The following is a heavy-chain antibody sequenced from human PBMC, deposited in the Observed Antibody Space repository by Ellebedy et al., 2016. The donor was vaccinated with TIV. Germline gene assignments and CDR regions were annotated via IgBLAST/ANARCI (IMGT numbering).Heavy chain of an antibody. Sequence: AASVKVSCKSSGYSFTSYPTHWVRQAPGQSLEGMGWINTVNDNTRHLQKFQGRVAFTRDSSAGVAYMELSGLTSDDTALYFCARGTSNWFDAWGQGTLVTVSS. CDR2: INTVNDNT. V-gene: IGHV1-3*04. J-gene: IGHJ5*02. CDR3: ARGTSNWFDA. CDR1: GYSFTSYP.